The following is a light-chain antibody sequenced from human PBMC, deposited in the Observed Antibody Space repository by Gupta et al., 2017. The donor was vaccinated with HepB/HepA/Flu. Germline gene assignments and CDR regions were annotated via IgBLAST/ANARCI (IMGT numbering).Light chain of an antibody. CDR3: QQRSNWPLS. V-gene: IGKV3-11*01. Sequence: EIVLTQSPATLSLSPGERATLSCRASQSVSNHLAWYQQKPAQAPRLLIYDTSNRATGIPARFSGTGSGTEFTLTISSLEPEDFAVYFCQQRSNWPLSFGGGTKVEIK. CDR1: QSVSNH. CDR2: DTS. J-gene: IGKJ4*01.